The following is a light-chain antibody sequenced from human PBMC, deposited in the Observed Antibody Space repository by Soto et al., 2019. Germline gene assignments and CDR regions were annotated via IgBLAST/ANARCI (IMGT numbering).Light chain of an antibody. V-gene: IGKV3-15*01. Sequence: EIVMTQSPATLSVSPGERATLSCRASQSVSSNLSWYQQKPGQAPRLLIYGASTRATGIPARFSGSRSGTEFTLTISSLQSEDCAVYYCQQYSNWPPYTFGQGTKLEIK. J-gene: IGKJ2*01. CDR1: QSVSSN. CDR2: GAS. CDR3: QQYSNWPPYT.